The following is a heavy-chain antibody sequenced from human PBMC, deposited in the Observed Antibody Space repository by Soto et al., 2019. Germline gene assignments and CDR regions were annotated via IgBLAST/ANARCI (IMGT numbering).Heavy chain of an antibody. D-gene: IGHD3-10*01. Sequence: PAETRSLTCTVSGFAITSGYYWAWIRRPPEKGWXXMXXXXXSXXAHYSASLQGPGTISVDTSKNHCTLTLSSVTAADTALYYCARRPGDFWGQGSLVTASS. CDR2: XXXSXXA. CDR3: ARRPGDF. J-gene: IGHJ4*02. V-gene: IGHV4-38-2*02. CDR1: GFAITSGYY.